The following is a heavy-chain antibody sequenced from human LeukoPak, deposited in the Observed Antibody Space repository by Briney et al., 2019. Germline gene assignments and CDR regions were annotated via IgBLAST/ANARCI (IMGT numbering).Heavy chain of an antibody. D-gene: IGHD3-22*01. V-gene: IGHV4-61*02. CDR1: GGSISSGSYY. CDR3: ARDVTSPGSYDSSGYNAFDI. CDR2: IYTSGST. J-gene: IGHJ3*02. Sequence: SETLSLTCTVSGGSISSGSYYWSWIRQPAGKGLEWIGRIYTSGSTNYNPSLKSRVTISVDTSKNQFSLKLSSVTAAGTAVYYCARDVTSPGSYDSSGYNAFDIWGQGTMVTVSS.